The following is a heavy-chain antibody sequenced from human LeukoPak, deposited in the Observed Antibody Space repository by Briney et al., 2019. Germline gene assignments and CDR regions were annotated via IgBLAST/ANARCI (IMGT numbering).Heavy chain of an antibody. V-gene: IGHV3-30*04. J-gene: IGHJ4*02. CDR2: ISYDGTYK. CDR1: GFTFSSHS. CDR3: ARDRCSSPNCYPSSDY. Sequence: PGGSLRLSCAASGFTFSSHSLHWVRQAPGKGLEWVAVISYDGTYKYYADSVKGRFTISRDNSKNTLYLQINSLRVEDTAVYFCARDRCSSPNCYPSSDYWGQGTLVAVSS. D-gene: IGHD2-2*01.